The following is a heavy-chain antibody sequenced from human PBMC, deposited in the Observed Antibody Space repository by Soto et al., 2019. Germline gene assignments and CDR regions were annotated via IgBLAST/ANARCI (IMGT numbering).Heavy chain of an antibody. CDR3: ARDDGPYGMDV. CDR2: IYHSGST. J-gene: IGHJ6*02. V-gene: IGHV4-4*02. Sequence: SETLSLTCAVSGGSISSSNWWSWVRQPPGKGLEWIGEIYHSGSTNYNPSLKSRVTISVGTSKNQFSLKLSSVTAADTAVYYCARDDGPYGMDVWGQGTTVTVSS. CDR1: GGSISSSNW.